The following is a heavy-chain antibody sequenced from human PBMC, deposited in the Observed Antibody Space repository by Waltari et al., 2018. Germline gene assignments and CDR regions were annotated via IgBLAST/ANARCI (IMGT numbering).Heavy chain of an antibody. V-gene: IGHV3-7*01. CDR3: ARAYSGSYET. J-gene: IGHJ3*01. D-gene: IGHD1-26*01. CDR2: IQRDGNGK. Sequence: EVQLVESGGDLVQPGGSLRLSCASSGFTFSSYWMTWVRQAPGKGLEWVANIQRDGNGKDYADSVKGRFTIARDNAKNSLYLQMNSLRAEDTAVYYCARAYSGSYETWGQGTLVTVSS. CDR1: GFTFSSYW.